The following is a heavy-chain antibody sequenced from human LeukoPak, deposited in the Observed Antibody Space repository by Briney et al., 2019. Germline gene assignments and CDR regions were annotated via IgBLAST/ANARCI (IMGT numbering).Heavy chain of an antibody. CDR1: GYTFTSYG. Sequence: GASVKVSCKASGYTFTSYGISWVRQAPGQGHEWMGWISAYNGNTNYAQKLQGRVTMTTDTSTSTAYMELRSLRSDDTAVYYCARGVYSSGLYYFDYWGQGTLVTVSS. V-gene: IGHV1-18*01. J-gene: IGHJ4*02. CDR2: ISAYNGNT. CDR3: ARGVYSSGLYYFDY. D-gene: IGHD6-19*01.